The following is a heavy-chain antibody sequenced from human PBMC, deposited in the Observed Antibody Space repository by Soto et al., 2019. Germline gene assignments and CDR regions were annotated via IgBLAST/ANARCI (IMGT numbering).Heavy chain of an antibody. V-gene: IGHV1-69*01. J-gene: IGHJ4*02. CDR2: IIPMFHTP. CDR3: ARGTIFGDYGDFDY. D-gene: IGHD4-17*01. Sequence: QVQLVQSGAEVKKPGSSVKVSCKVSGGTFSSYAVSWVRQAPGQGLEWMGGIIPMFHTPNYAQKYQDRILITAEESTSTAYMEVSSLRSEDTAVYYCARGTIFGDYGDFDYWGQGTLVTVSS. CDR1: GGTFSSYA.